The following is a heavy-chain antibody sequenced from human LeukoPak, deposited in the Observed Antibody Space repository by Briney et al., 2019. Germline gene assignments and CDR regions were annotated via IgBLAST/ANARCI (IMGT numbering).Heavy chain of an antibody. CDR2: IYYSGST. J-gene: IGHJ3*02. V-gene: IGHV4-61*08. CDR3: AREGLSSGNPNGAFDI. CDR1: GGSISSGGYY. Sequence: SETLSLTCTVSGGSISSGGYYWSWIRQHPGKGLEWIGYIYYSGSTYYNPSLKSRVTISVDTSKNQFSLKLSSVTAADTAVYYCAREGLSSGNPNGAFDIWGQGTMVTVSS. D-gene: IGHD6-19*01.